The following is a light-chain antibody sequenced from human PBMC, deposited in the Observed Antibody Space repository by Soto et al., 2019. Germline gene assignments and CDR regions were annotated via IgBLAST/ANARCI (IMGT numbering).Light chain of an antibody. CDR3: HQRQSWPRT. Sequence: EIVLTQSPGTLSLSPGERATLSCRASQSVSNNYLAWYQQKPGQAPRLLIYLTSNRAAGIPARFSGSGPETDFTLTISDVEPEDFAVYYCHQRQSWPRTFGQGTKVDIK. CDR2: LTS. J-gene: IGKJ1*01. V-gene: IGKV3D-11*02. CDR1: QSVSNNY.